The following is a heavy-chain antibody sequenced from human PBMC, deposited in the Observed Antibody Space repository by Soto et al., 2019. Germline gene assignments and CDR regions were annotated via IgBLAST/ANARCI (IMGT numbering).Heavy chain of an antibody. CDR1: GGSISSGGYY. V-gene: IGHV4-31*03. D-gene: IGHD4-17*01. CDR3: AREFHGDYFWFDP. Sequence: QVQLQESGPGLVKPSQTLSLTCTVSGGSISSGGYYWSWIRQHPGKGVEWIGYIYYSGSTYYNPSLKSRVTISVDTSKNQFSLKLSSVTAADTAVYYCAREFHGDYFWFDPWGQGTLVTVSS. CDR2: IYYSGST. J-gene: IGHJ5*02.